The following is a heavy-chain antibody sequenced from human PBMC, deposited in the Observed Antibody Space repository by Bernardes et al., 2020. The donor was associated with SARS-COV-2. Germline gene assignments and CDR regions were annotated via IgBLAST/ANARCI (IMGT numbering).Heavy chain of an antibody. D-gene: IGHD1-1*01. CDR1: GFTFSDYS. CDR3: ARGKLHGAGNPRDVDY. J-gene: IGHJ4*02. CDR2: ISSSSNTI. Sequence: GGSLRLSCAASGFTFSDYSMNWVRQAPGKGLEWVSYISSSSNTIYYAGSVKGRFTISRDNAKNSLYLQMNSLRAEDTAVYYCARGKLHGAGNPRDVDYWGQGTLVTVSS. V-gene: IGHV3-48*01.